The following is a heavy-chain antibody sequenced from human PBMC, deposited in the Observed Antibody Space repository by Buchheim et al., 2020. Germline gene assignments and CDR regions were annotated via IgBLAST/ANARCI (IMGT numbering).Heavy chain of an antibody. D-gene: IGHD2-15*01. V-gene: IGHV4-59*01. CDR2: IYYSGST. J-gene: IGHJ5*02. CDR1: GGSISSYY. CDR3: ARDRSPGRPGYCSGGSCYETRPEGWFDP. Sequence: QVQLQESGPGLVKPSETLSLTCTVSGGSISSYYWSWIRQPPGKGLEWIGYIYYSGSTNYNPSLKSRVTISVDTSKNQFSLKLSSVTAADTAVYYCARDRSPGRPGYCSGGSCYETRPEGWFDPWGQGTL.